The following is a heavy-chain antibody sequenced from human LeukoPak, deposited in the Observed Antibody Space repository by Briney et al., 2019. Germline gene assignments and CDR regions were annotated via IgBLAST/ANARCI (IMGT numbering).Heavy chain of an antibody. D-gene: IGHD6-13*01. CDR2: ISSSGSTI. V-gene: IGHV3-48*03. Sequence: GGSLRLSCAASGFTFSSYEMNWVRQAPGKGLEWVSYISSSGSTIYYADSVKGRFTISRDNSKNTLYLQMNSLRAEDTAVYYCAKKPGAAAGLYYYYYYMDVWGKGTTVTVSS. J-gene: IGHJ6*03. CDR3: AKKPGAAAGLYYYYYYMDV. CDR1: GFTFSSYE.